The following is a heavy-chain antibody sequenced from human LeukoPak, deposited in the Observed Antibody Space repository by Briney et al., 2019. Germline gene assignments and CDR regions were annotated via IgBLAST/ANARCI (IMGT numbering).Heavy chain of an antibody. D-gene: IGHD3-22*01. CDR2: IYSGGST. J-gene: IGHJ4*02. CDR1: GFTVSSNY. V-gene: IGHV3-53*01. Sequence: PGGSLRLSCAASGFTVSSNYMSWVRQAPGKGLEWVSTIYSGGSTYYADSVKGRFTISRDNSQNTLYLQMNSLRAEDTAVHYCARGEGYYDSSFDYWGQGTLVTVSS. CDR3: ARGEGYYDSSFDY.